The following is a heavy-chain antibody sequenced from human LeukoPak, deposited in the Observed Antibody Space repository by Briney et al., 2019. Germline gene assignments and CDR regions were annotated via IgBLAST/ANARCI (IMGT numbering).Heavy chain of an antibody. CDR3: AKGLREYDSSGYHPDDDFDI. CDR1: GFSFSSYA. D-gene: IGHD3-22*01. Sequence: GGSLRLSCAASGFSFSSYAMAWVRQAPGKGLEWVSTVSGSGDITYYADSVKGRFTISRDNSKNTLDLQMSSLRAEDTAVYYCAKGLREYDSSGYHPDDDFDIWGQGTMVTVSS. J-gene: IGHJ3*02. V-gene: IGHV3-23*01. CDR2: VSGSGDIT.